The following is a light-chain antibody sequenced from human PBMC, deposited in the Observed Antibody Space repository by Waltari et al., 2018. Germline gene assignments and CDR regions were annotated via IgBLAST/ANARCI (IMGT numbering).Light chain of an antibody. Sequence: IQMTQSPSSLSASVGGRVTITCRASQSISSSLNWYQQIPGKAPKLLIYVASTVRSAVRSKFSGSGSGTDFILTISSLQPEDFATYSCQQSTTTALSFGQGLKLEIK. CDR3: QQSTTTALS. CDR2: VAS. J-gene: IGKJ2*01. V-gene: IGKV1-39*01. CDR1: QSISSS.